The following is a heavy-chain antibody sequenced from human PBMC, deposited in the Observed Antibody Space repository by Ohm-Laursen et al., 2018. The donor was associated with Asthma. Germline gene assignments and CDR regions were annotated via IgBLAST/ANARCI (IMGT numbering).Heavy chain of an antibody. CDR1: GLPFSNFW. D-gene: IGHD1-26*01. Sequence: SLRLSCAASGLPFSNFWMSWVRQAPGKGLEWVAVISFDGSNKYYADSVQGRFTISRDNSKNTLYLQMNSLRAEDTAVYYCARSSGSYYPPFDYWGQGTLVTVSS. CDR3: ARSSGSYYPPFDY. V-gene: IGHV3-30*03. J-gene: IGHJ4*02. CDR2: ISFDGSNK.